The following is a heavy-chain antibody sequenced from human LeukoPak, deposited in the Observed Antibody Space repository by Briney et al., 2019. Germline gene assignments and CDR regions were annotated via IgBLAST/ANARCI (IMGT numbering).Heavy chain of an antibody. D-gene: IGHD6-6*01. J-gene: IGHJ4*02. CDR2: IYYSGST. V-gene: IGHV4-39*02. CDR3: ASRSIAVPGESDY. CDR1: GGSISSSSYY. Sequence: KTSETLSLTCTVSGGSISSSSYYWGWIRQPPGKGLEWIGSIYYSGSTYYNPSLKSRVTISVDTSKNHFSLKLSSVTAADTAVYYCASRSIAVPGESDYWGQGTLVTVSS.